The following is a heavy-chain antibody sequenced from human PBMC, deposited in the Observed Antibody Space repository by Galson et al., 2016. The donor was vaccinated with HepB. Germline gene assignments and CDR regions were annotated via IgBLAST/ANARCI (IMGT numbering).Heavy chain of an antibody. J-gene: IGHJ4*02. V-gene: IGHV3-23*01. CDR2: IRGSGGGI. CDR1: GFSFSTYA. Sequence: SLRLSCAGSGFSFSTYAMSWVRQAPGKGLEWVSGIRGSGGGIDYADSVKGRFTISRDNSKNTLYLQMSSLRAEDTAVYYCAKGDDFWSGYYGGLWGQGTLVTVSS. CDR3: AKGDDFWSGYYGGL. D-gene: IGHD3-3*01.